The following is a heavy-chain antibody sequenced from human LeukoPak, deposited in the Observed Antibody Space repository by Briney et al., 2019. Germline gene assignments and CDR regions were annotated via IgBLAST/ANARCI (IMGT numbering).Heavy chain of an antibody. D-gene: IGHD3-9*01. V-gene: IGHV3-20*04. J-gene: IGHJ6*03. CDR3: ARDGRITIFTSYYCYYMDV. CDR2: INWNGGST. Sequence: GGSLRLSCAASGFTFSSYEMNWVRQAPGKGLKWVSGINWNGGSTGYADSVKGRFTISRDNAKNSLYLQMNSLRAEDTALYYCARDGRITIFTSYYCYYMDVWGKGTTVTVSS. CDR1: GFTFSSYE.